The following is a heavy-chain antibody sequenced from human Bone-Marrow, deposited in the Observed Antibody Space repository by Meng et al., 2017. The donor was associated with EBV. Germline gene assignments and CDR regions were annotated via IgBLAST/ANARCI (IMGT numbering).Heavy chain of an antibody. J-gene: IGHJ4*02. D-gene: IGHD2-15*01. CDR1: GFTFSTYW. Sequence: EVQLVESGGGLVKPGGSLRLSCAASGFTFSTYWMHWVRQAPGKGLAWVSRINTDGSSTNYADSVKGRFTISRDNAKNTLYLQMNSLRAEDTAVYYCARREGYCSGGTCYFDYWGQGVLVTVSS. CDR3: ARREGYCSGGTCYFDY. V-gene: IGHV3-74*02. CDR2: INTDGSST.